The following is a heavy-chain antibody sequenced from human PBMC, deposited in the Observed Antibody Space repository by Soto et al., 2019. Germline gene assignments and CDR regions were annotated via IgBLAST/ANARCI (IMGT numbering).Heavy chain of an antibody. D-gene: IGHD3-22*01. CDR1: GFTFSSYS. J-gene: IGHJ4*01. CDR3: ARDIGVYSHSSGYGLGY. V-gene: IGHV3-21*02. CDR2: ISSSSSYI. Sequence: EVQLVESGGGLVKPGGSLRLSCAASGFTFSSYSMNWVRQAPGKGLEWVSSISSSSSYIYYADSVKGRFTISRDNAKNSLYLQMNSLRAEDTAVYYCARDIGVYSHSSGYGLGYWGHVTLVTVCS.